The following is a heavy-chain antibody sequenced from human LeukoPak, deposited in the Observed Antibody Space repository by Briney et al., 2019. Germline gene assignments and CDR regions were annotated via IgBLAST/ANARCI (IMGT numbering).Heavy chain of an antibody. CDR3: ARDPSNSGNYYVLDY. J-gene: IGHJ4*02. V-gene: IGHV3-7*01. CDR2: IKQDGSEK. CDR1: GFTFSSYW. Sequence: LGGSLRLSCAASGFTFSSYWMSWVRQAPGKGLEWVANIKQDGSEKYYVDSVKGRFTISRDNSKNTLYLQMNSLRAEDTAVYYCARDPSNSGNYYVLDYWGQGTLVPVSS. D-gene: IGHD1-26*01.